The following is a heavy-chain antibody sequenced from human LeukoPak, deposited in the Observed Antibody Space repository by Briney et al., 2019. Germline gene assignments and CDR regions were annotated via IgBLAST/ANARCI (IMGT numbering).Heavy chain of an antibody. Sequence: ASVKVSCKASGYTFTSYYMHWVRQAPGQGLEWMGIINPSGGSTSYAQKFQGRVTMTRDTSTSTVYMELSSLRSEDTAVYYCARGYCSSTSCYTFGYMDVWGKGTTVTVSS. V-gene: IGHV1-46*01. D-gene: IGHD2-2*02. CDR2: INPSGGST. CDR3: ARGYCSSTSCYTFGYMDV. CDR1: GYTFTSYY. J-gene: IGHJ6*03.